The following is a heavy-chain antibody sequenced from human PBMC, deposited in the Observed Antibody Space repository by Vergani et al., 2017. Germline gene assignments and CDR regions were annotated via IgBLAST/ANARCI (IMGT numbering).Heavy chain of an antibody. CDR2: IYYSGST. CDR3: ARWSIAAAGKFDY. CDR1: GGSISSSSYY. Sequence: QVQLQESGPGLVKPSETLSLTCTVSGGSISSSSYYCGWIRQPPGKGLEWIGSIYYSGSTYYNPSLKGRVTISVDTSKNQFSLKLSSVTAADTAVYYCARWSIAAAGKFDYWGQGTLVTVSS. V-gene: IGHV4-39*01. J-gene: IGHJ4*02. D-gene: IGHD6-13*01.